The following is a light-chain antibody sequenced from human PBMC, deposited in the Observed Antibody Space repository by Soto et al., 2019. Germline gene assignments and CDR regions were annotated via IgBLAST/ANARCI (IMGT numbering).Light chain of an antibody. V-gene: IGKV1-39*01. J-gene: IGKJ1*01. Sequence: DIQMTQSPSSLSASVGDSVTITCRASQSISTYINWYQQKLGKAPKLLIYAASSLQSGAPSRFSGSGSETDFTLSITSLQPEDFATYYWQPSPRTPLAFGQGTQVEV. CDR3: QPSPRTPLA. CDR1: QSISTY. CDR2: AAS.